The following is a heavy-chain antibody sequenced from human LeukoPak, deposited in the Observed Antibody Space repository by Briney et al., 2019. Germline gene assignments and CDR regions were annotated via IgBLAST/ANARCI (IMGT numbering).Heavy chain of an antibody. CDR3: AKAEMVRGAPFTY. J-gene: IGHJ4*02. CDR2: ISRNSGSI. V-gene: IGHV3-9*01. D-gene: IGHD3-10*01. CDR1: GFTFDDYA. Sequence: PGGSLRLSCAASGFTFDDYAMHWVRQAPGKGLEWVSGISRNSGSIGYADSVKGRFTISRDNAKNSLYLHMNSLRAEDTALYYCAKAEMVRGAPFTYWGQGTLVTVSS.